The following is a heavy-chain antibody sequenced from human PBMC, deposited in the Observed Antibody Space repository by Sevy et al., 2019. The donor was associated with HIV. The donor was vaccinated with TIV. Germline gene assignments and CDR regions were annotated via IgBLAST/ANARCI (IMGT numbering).Heavy chain of an antibody. CDR3: AREWSWAYFDS. Sequence: GGSLRLSSAASGFTFSDFWMSWVRQAPGKGLDWVANIKRDGSERYYADSMKGRFTISRDNAKNLLYLQMNSLTDEDTAVYYCAREWSWAYFDSWGQGTLVTVSS. CDR1: GFTFSDFW. CDR2: IKRDGSER. J-gene: IGHJ4*02. V-gene: IGHV3-7*03. D-gene: IGHD1-26*01.